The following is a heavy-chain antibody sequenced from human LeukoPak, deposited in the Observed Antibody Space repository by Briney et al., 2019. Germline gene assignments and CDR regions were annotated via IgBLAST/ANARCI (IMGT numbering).Heavy chain of an antibody. D-gene: IGHD1-1*01. CDR2: ISGSGGST. CDR1: GFNFGSYA. CDR3: ARDRYSWNDGSWFAP. Sequence: GGSLRLSCAASGFNFGSYAMTWVRQAPGKGLEWVSAISGSGGSTHYADSVKGRSTISRDNSKNTLYLQMNSLRAEDTAVYYCARDRYSWNDGSWFAPWGQGTLVTVSS. J-gene: IGHJ5*02. V-gene: IGHV3-23*01.